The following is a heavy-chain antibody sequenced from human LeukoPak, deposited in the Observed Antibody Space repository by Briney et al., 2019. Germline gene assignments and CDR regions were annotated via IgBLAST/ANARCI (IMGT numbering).Heavy chain of an antibody. V-gene: IGHV4-59*01. CDR3: ARVRFGELLYRVVPYYFDY. CDR2: IYYSGST. Sequence: PSEALSLTCTVSGGSISSYYWSWIRQPPGKGLEWIGYIYYSGSTNYNPSLKSRVTISVDTSKNQFSLKLSSVTAADTAVYYCARVRFGELLYRVVPYYFDYWGQGTLVTVSS. D-gene: IGHD3-10*01. CDR1: GGSISSYY. J-gene: IGHJ4*02.